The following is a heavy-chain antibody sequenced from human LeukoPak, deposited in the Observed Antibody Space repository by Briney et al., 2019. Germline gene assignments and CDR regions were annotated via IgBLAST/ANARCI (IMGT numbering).Heavy chain of an antibody. Sequence: GGSLRLSCAASGFTFSSYGMHWVRQAPGRGLQWVAVISYDGSNKYYADSVKGRFTISRDNSKNTLYLQMNSLRAEDTAVYYCAKDGGRSSGYQDTYWGQGTLVTVSS. J-gene: IGHJ4*02. D-gene: IGHD3-22*01. CDR2: ISYDGSNK. CDR1: GFTFSSYG. CDR3: AKDGGRSSGYQDTY. V-gene: IGHV3-30*18.